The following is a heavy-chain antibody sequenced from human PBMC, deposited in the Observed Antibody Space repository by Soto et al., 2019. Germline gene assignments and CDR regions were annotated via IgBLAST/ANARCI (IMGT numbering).Heavy chain of an antibody. V-gene: IGHV5-10-1*03. CDR3: ARLQNPYYYDSTDDY. J-gene: IGHJ4*02. Sequence: EVQLVQSGAEVKKPGESLRISCKGSGYSFTSYWISWVRQMPGKGLEWMGRIDPSDSYTNYSPAFQGHVTISADKSISTAYLQWSSLKASDTAMYYCARLQNPYYYDSTDDYWGQGTLVTVSS. CDR1: GYSFTSYW. CDR2: IDPSDSYT. D-gene: IGHD3-22*01.